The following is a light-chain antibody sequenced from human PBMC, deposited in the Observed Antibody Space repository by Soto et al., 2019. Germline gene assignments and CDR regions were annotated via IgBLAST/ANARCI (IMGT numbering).Light chain of an antibody. CDR1: QSVRNSY. Sequence: EIGLTQSQGILALSPCEGAALSCRASQSVRNSYVAWHQQKVGQAPRLLIYGASSRATGIPDRFSGSGSGTDFTLTISRLEPEDFAVYYCQQYGSSPLTFGGGTKVDIK. V-gene: IGKV3-20*01. CDR2: GAS. J-gene: IGKJ4*01. CDR3: QQYGSSPLT.